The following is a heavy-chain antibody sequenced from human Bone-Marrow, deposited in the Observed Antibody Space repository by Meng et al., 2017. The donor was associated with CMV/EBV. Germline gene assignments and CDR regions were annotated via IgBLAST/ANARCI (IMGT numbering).Heavy chain of an antibody. CDR1: GFTFSSYW. Sequence: GGSLRLSCAASGFTFSSYWMSWVRQAPGKGLEWVANIKQDGSEKYYVDSVKGRFTISRGNAKNSLYLQMNSLRAEDTAVYYCARDLERGLPDYWGQGTLVTVSS. CDR2: IKQDGSEK. J-gene: IGHJ4*02. V-gene: IGHV3-7*01. CDR3: ARDLERGLPDY.